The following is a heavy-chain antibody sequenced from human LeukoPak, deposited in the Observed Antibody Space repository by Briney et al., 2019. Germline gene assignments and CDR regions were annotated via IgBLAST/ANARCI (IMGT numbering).Heavy chain of an antibody. CDR2: IYHGGNT. CDR3: ASLRVGGGYYYVLYY. V-gene: IGHV4-38-2*02. J-gene: IGHJ4*02. Sequence: SETLSLTCSVSDYSISSYDYWGWIRQPPGKGLEWIGSIYHGGNTYYNPSLKSRVTISVDTSKNQLSLNLISVTAADTAVYYCASLRVGGGYYYVLYYWGQGTLVTVSS. D-gene: IGHD3-22*01. CDR1: DYSISSYDY.